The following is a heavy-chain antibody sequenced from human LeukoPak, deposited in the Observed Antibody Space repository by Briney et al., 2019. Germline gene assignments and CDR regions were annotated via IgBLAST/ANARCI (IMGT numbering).Heavy chain of an antibody. CDR1: GFTFSSYA. D-gene: IGHD2-21*02. J-gene: IGHJ4*02. CDR2: ISYDGSNK. CDR3: AKWANGGVVTASIDY. Sequence: GGSLRLSCAASGFTFSSYAMHWVRQAPGKGLEWVAVISYDGSNKYYADSVKGRFTISRDNSKNTLYLQMNSLRAEDTAVYYRAKWANGGVVTASIDYWGQGTLVTVSS. V-gene: IGHV3-30-3*02.